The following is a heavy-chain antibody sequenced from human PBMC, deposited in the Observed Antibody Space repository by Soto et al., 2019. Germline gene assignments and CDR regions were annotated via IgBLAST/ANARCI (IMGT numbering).Heavy chain of an antibody. CDR1: GYTFGHYY. CDR3: ARFNVVRMVSAGLDF. J-gene: IGHJ1*01. V-gene: IGHV1-2*02. Sequence: ASVKFSCKTSGYTFGHYYIHWVRQAPGQGLEWLGWLNPNGGATNYAPKFQGRVTMTHDASISTVHMELSSLTPDDTAVYYCARFNVVRMVSAGLDFWGLGTLVTVSS. CDR2: LNPNGGAT. D-gene: IGHD2-21*01.